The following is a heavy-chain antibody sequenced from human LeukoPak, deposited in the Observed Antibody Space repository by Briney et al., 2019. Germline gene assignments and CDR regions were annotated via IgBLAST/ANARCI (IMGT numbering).Heavy chain of an antibody. CDR2: IYPGDSDT. V-gene: IGHV5-51*01. Sequence: GESLKISCKGSGYSFPSYWIAWVRQMPGKGLEWMGIIYPGDSDTRNSPSFQGQVTISVDKSISTAYLHWSSLKASDTAVYYCARGLGSYFDYWGQGTLVTVSS. CDR1: GYSFPSYW. J-gene: IGHJ4*02. D-gene: IGHD6-19*01. CDR3: ARGLGSYFDY.